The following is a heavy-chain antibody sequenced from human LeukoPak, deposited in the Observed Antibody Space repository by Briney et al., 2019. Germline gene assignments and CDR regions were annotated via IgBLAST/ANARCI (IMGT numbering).Heavy chain of an antibody. Sequence: ASVKVSCKASGYTFTGYYMHWVRQAPGQGLEWMGWINPNSGGTNYAQKFQGRVTMTRDTSIRTAYMELSRLRSDDTAMYYCARERYYYDGSGVNFDYWGQGTLVTVSS. V-gene: IGHV1-2*02. CDR1: GYTFTGYY. J-gene: IGHJ4*02. CDR2: INPNSGGT. D-gene: IGHD3-22*01. CDR3: ARERYYYDGSGVNFDY.